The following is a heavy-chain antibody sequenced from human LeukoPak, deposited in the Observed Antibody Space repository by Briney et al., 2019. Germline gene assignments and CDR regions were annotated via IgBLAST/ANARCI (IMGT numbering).Heavy chain of an antibody. CDR2: INPNSGGT. CDR1: GGTFSSYA. Sequence: ASVKVSCKASGGTFSSYAISWVRQAPGQGLEWMGWINPNSGGTNYEQKFQGRVTMTRDTSISTAYMELSSLRSDDTAVYYCARAQGDGDYGGDYWGQGTLVTVSS. V-gene: IGHV1-2*02. D-gene: IGHD4-17*01. CDR3: ARAQGDGDYGGDY. J-gene: IGHJ4*02.